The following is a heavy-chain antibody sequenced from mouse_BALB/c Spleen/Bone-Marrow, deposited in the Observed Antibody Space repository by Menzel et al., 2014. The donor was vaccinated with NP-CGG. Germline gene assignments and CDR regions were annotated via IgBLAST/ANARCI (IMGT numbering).Heavy chain of an antibody. V-gene: IGHV1-20*02. CDR3: ARSGYYGSSYFDY. D-gene: IGHD1-1*01. CDR1: GYSFXGYF. Sequence: EVKLMESGPELVKPGASVKISCKASGYSFXGYFMNWVMQSHGKSLEWIGRINPYNGDTFYNQKFKGKATLTVDKSSSTAHMELRSLASEDSAVYYCARSGYYGSSYFDYWGQGTTLTVSS. J-gene: IGHJ2*01. CDR2: INPYNGDT.